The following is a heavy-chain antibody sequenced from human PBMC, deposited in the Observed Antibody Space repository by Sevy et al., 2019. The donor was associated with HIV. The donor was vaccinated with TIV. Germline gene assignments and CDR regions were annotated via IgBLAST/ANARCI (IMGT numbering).Heavy chain of an antibody. CDR1: GFTFSSYS. Sequence: GGSLRLSCAASGFTFSSYSMNWVRQAPGKGLEWVSSISSSSSYIYYADSVKGRFTISRDNAKNSLYLQMNSLRAEDTAVYYCARAGEFRRTGFDYWGQGTLVTVSS. D-gene: IGHD3-16*01. J-gene: IGHJ4*02. CDR2: ISSSSSYI. V-gene: IGHV3-21*01. CDR3: ARAGEFRRTGFDY.